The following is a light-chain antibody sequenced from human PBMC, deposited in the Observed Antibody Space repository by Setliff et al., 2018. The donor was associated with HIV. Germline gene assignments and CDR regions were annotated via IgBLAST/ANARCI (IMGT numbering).Light chain of an antibody. CDR1: NNDVGGYNF. Sequence: QSALTQPASVSGSPGQSITISCSGTNNDVGGYNFVSWYQHHPGKAPKLMIYDVIKRPSGVPDRFSGSKSGNTASLTISGLQAEDEADYYCCSYAGSHTFVFGTGTKVTVL. V-gene: IGLV2-11*01. J-gene: IGLJ1*01. CDR3: CSYAGSHTFV. CDR2: DVI.